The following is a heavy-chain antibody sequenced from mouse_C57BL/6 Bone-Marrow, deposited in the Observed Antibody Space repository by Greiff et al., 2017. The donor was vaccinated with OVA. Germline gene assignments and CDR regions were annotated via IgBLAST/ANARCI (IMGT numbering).Heavy chain of an antibody. CDR1: EYEFPSHD. CDR3: ARHSHITTVVATDYYAMDY. D-gene: IGHD1-1*01. V-gene: IGHV5-2*01. CDR2: INSDGGST. J-gene: IGHJ4*01. Sequence: EVKLVESGGGLVQPGESLKLSCESNEYEFPSHDMSWVRKTPEKRLELVAAINSDGGSTYYPDTMERRFIISRDNTKKTLYLQMSSLRSEDTALYYCARHSHITTVVATDYYAMDYWGQGTSVTVSS.